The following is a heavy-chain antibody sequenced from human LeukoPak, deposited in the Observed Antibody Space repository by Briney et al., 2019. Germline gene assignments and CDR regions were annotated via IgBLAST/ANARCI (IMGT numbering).Heavy chain of an antibody. Sequence: SETLSLTCTVSGGSISSSSYYWGWIRQPPGKGLEWIGSIYYSGSTYYNPSLKSRVTISVDTSKNQFSLKLSSVTAADTAVYYCASLIMITFGGVIWGQGTLVTVSS. J-gene: IGHJ4*02. CDR1: GGSISSSSYY. D-gene: IGHD3-16*01. CDR3: ASLIMITFGGVI. CDR2: IYYSGST. V-gene: IGHV4-39*01.